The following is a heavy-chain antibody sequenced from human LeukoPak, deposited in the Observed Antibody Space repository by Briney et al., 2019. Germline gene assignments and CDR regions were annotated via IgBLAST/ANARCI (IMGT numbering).Heavy chain of an antibody. D-gene: IGHD1/OR15-1a*01. V-gene: IGHV5-51*01. CDR3: ARRGNWNREDY. J-gene: IGHJ4*02. CDR2: IYPIDSET. CDR1: GHTFNNYW. Sequence: GESLKISCKGSGHTFNNYWIAWVRQMPGKGLEWMGIIYPIDSETRYSPSFQGQVTISADKSISTAYLQWSSLKASDTAMYYCARRGNWNREDYWGQGTLVTVSS.